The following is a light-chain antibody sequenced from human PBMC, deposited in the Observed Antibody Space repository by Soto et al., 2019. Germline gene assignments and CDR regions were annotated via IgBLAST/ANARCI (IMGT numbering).Light chain of an antibody. CDR1: QGINTY. V-gene: IGKV1-27*01. CDR2: DAS. Sequence: DIQMTQSPSSLSASVGDRVTITCRASQGINTYLAWYQQKPGKVLKLLIYDASTLQSGVPSRFSGSGSGTDFTLTISNLQPEDVATYYCQKYDNVPNTFGGGTKVEIK. CDR3: QKYDNVPNT. J-gene: IGKJ4*01.